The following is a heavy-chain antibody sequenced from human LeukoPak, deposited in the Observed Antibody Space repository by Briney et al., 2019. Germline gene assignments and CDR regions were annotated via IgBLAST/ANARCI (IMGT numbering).Heavy chain of an antibody. V-gene: IGHV1-2*02. D-gene: IGHD6-13*01. CDR2: INPNSGGT. J-gene: IGHJ4*02. CDR3: ARPLRGYSSSYGY. Sequence: ASVKVSCKASGYTFTGYYMRWVRQAPGQGLEWMGWINPNSGGTNYAQKFQGRVTMTRDTSISTAYMELSRLRSDDTAVYYCARPLRGYSSSYGYWGQGTLVTVSS. CDR1: GYTFTGYY.